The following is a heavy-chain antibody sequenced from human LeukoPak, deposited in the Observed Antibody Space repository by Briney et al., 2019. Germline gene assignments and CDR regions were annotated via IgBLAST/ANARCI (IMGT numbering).Heavy chain of an antibody. Sequence: GGSLRLSCAASGFTFSNYDMHWVRQAPGKGLEWVAVIWFDGSNKFYADSVKGRFTISRDNSKNTLYVQMNSLRAEDTAVYYCASSAGALIDCWGQGTLVIVSS. CDR1: GFTFSNYD. CDR3: ASSAGALIDC. CDR2: IWFDGSNK. V-gene: IGHV3-33*01. J-gene: IGHJ4*02. D-gene: IGHD6-19*01.